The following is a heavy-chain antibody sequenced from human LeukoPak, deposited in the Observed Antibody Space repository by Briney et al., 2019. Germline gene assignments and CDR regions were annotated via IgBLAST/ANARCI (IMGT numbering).Heavy chain of an antibody. CDR1: GYTFTVYY. V-gene: IGHV1-2*02. Sequence: ASVKVSCKASGYTFTVYYIHWVRQAPGQGPEWMGWINPNSGGANSAQKFQGRVTMTRDTSINTAYMELKRLRSDDTAVYYCGKVVSPHATSAPIDHWGQGTLVTVSS. CDR3: GKVVSPHATSAPIDH. J-gene: IGHJ5*02. CDR2: INPNSGGA. D-gene: IGHD1-26*01.